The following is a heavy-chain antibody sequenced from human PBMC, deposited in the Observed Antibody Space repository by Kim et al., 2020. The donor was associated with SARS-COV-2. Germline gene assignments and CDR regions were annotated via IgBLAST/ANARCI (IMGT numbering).Heavy chain of an antibody. J-gene: IGHJ6*02. V-gene: IGHV1-2*02. CDR3: ARGYSSTGYFYYGMDV. D-gene: IGHD6-13*01. Sequence: KFQGRVTMTRDTSISTAYMELSRLRSDDTAVYYCARGYSSTGYFYYGMDVWGQGTTVTVSS.